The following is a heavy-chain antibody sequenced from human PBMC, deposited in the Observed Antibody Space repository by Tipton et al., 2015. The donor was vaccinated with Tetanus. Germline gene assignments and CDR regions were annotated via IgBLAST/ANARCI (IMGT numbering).Heavy chain of an antibody. Sequence: SLRLSCAASGFTFTDYWMHWVRQAPGKGLERGANVKEDASEIHYVDSVRGRFTISRDNAENSLFLQMNSLRAEDTAVYYCARTSGYFRSGAYIDVWGRGTLVSVSS. CDR1: GFTFTDYW. J-gene: IGHJ2*01. CDR3: ARTSGYFRSGAYIDV. D-gene: IGHD3-10*01. V-gene: IGHV3-7*03. CDR2: VKEDASEI.